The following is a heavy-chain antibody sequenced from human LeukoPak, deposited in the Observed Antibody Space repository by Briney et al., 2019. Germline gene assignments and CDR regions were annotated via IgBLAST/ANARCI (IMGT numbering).Heavy chain of an antibody. Sequence: GGSLRLSCAASGFTFSSYGMHWVRQAPGKGLEWVAIIWYDGSNKYYADSVKGRFTISRDNSKNTLYLQMNSLRVEDTAVSYCASVWRALGYTIDYWGQGTQVAVSS. CDR3: ASVWRALGYTIDY. D-gene: IGHD5-18*01. CDR2: IWYDGSNK. V-gene: IGHV3-33*01. J-gene: IGHJ4*02. CDR1: GFTFSSYG.